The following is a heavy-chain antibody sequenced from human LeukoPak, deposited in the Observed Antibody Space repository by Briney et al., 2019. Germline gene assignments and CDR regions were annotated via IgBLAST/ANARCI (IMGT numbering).Heavy chain of an antibody. CDR2: IKQDGSEK. CDR3: AKLWFGEDYFDY. V-gene: IGHV3-7*03. J-gene: IGHJ4*02. Sequence: PGGSLRLSCAASGFTVSSYWMSWVRQDPGKGLQWVPNIKQDGSEKYYVDSVKGRFTISRDNAKNSLYLQMNSLRAEDTAVYYCAKLWFGEDYFDYWGQGTLVTVSS. CDR1: GFTVSSYW. D-gene: IGHD3-10*01.